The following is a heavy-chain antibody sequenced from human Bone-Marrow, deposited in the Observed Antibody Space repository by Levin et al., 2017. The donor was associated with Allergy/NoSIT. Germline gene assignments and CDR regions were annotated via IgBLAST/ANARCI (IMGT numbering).Heavy chain of an antibody. V-gene: IGHV4-39*01. CDR2: IYYTGSS. CDR1: GGAIDSTTHY. CDR3: ARLAVLAVDGKGYWFFDL. D-gene: IGHD6-19*01. J-gene: IGHJ2*01. Sequence: PSETLSLTCTVSGGAIDSTTHYWAWVRQPPGKGLEWIGHIYYTGSSYSNSSLKSRVAISGATSMDRFSLKLNSVTVADTAVYFCARLAVLAVDGKGYWFFDLWGRGTLVTVSS.